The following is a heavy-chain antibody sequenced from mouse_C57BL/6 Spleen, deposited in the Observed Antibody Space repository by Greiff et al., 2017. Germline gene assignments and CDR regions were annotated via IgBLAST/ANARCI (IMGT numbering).Heavy chain of an antibody. V-gene: IGHV2-2*01. CDR2: IWSGGST. J-gene: IGHJ1*03. CDR1: GFSLTSYG. Sequence: QVQLKESGPGLVQPSQSLSITCTVSGFSLTSYGVHWVRQSPGKGLEWLGVIWSGGSTDYNAAFISRLSISKDNSKSQVFFKMNSLQADDTAIYYCARSTMVTTGGYFDVWGTGTTVTVSS. CDR3: ARSTMVTTGGYFDV. D-gene: IGHD2-2*01.